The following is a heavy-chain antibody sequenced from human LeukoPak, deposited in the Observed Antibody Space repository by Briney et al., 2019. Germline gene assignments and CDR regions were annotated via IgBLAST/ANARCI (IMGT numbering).Heavy chain of an antibody. V-gene: IGHV3-7*01. D-gene: IGHD3-16*01. CDR1: GFTFSSYW. CDR3: ARDGAQDGYFDY. J-gene: IGHJ4*02. Sequence: GGSLRLSCAASGFTFSSYWMSWVRQAPGKGLEWVANIKQDGSEKYYVDSVKGRFTISRDNAKNSLYLRMNSLRAEGTAVYSCARDGAQDGYFDYWGQGTLVTVSS. CDR2: IKQDGSEK.